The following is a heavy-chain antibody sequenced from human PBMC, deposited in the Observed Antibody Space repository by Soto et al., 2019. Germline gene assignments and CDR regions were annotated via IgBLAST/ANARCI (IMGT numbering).Heavy chain of an antibody. CDR2: ISGSGANT. CDR3: ARADSSSSGAYYYYYGMDV. J-gene: IGHJ6*02. Sequence: LRLSCAASGFTFTSYVMSWVRLAPGKGLEWVSSISGSGANTYYADSVKGRFTISRDNSKNTPYLQMNSLRAEDTAIFFCARADSSSSGAYYYYYGMDVWGQGTTVTVSS. CDR1: GFTFTSYV. V-gene: IGHV3-23*01. D-gene: IGHD6-6*01.